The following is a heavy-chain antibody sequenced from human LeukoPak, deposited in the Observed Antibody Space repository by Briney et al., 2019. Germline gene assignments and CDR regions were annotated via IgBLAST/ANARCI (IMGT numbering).Heavy chain of an antibody. Sequence: KFRGRVTITRDTSASTAYMELSSLRSEDTAVYYCASLQDYYDSSGYGWFDPWGQGTLVTVSS. CDR3: ASLQDYYDSSGYGWFDP. V-gene: IGHV1-3*01. D-gene: IGHD3-22*01. J-gene: IGHJ5*02.